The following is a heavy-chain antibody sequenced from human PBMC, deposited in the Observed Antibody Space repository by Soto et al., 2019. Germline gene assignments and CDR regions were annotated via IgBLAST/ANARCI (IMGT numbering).Heavy chain of an antibody. J-gene: IGHJ6*02. Sequence: GGSLRLSCAASGFTFSSYGMHWVRQAPGKGLEWVAVISYDGSNKYYADSVKVRFTISRYNSKKTLFLQMNSLRAEDTAVYYCAKDLGYCSSTSCYYYYYGMDVWGQGTTVTVSS. D-gene: IGHD2-2*01. CDR3: AKDLGYCSSTSCYYYYYGMDV. CDR2: ISYDGSNK. V-gene: IGHV3-30*18. CDR1: GFTFSSYG.